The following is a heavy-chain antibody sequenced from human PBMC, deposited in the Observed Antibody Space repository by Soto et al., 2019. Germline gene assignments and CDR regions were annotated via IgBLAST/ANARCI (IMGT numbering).Heavy chain of an antibody. D-gene: IGHD3-10*01. Sequence: AAVKVSCKPSGDNFRKNVFKWVRQAPGQGLEWMGGTIPAPEKTHYIEKFQGRVTITVDDARRTVYMEVSHVTSEDTALYYCARGPFRPSAMDVWGQGTTVTVSS. CDR1: GDNFRKNV. CDR2: TIPAPEKT. CDR3: ARGPFRPSAMDV. J-gene: IGHJ6*02. V-gene: IGHV1-69*10.